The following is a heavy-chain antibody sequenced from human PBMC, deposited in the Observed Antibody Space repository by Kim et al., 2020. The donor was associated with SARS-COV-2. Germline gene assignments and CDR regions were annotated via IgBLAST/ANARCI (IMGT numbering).Heavy chain of an antibody. Sequence: ASVKVSCKASGYTFTGYYMHWVRQAPGQGLEWMGWINPNSGGTNYAQKFQGRVTMTRDTSISTAYMELSRLRSDDTAVYYCARDRRVLTSGSYYNRWFDPWGQGTLVTVSS. CDR3: ARDRRVLTSGSYYNRWFDP. CDR1: GYTFTGYY. J-gene: IGHJ5*02. V-gene: IGHV1-2*02. CDR2: INPNSGGT. D-gene: IGHD1-26*01.